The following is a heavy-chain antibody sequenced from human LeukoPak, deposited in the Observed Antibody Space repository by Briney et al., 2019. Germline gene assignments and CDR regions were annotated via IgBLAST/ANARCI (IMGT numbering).Heavy chain of an antibody. CDR3: ARLGGYDY. V-gene: IGHV4-39*01. Sequence: SETLSLTCTVSGGSISSSSYYWGWIRQPPGKGLEWIGSIYYSGSTYYNPSLKSRVTISVDASKNQFSLKLSSVSAADTAVYYCARLGGYDYWGQGTLVTVSS. CDR2: IYYSGST. D-gene: IGHD5-12*01. CDR1: GGSISSSSYY. J-gene: IGHJ4*02.